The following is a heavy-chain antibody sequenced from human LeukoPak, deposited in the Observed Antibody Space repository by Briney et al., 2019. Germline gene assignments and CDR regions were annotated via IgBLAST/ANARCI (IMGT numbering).Heavy chain of an antibody. CDR1: GGSINSTYW. J-gene: IGHJ2*01. CDR2: IFHTGVT. V-gene: IGHV4-4*02. D-gene: IGHD5-18*01. CDR3: ARGRSLTRIHPYGHFDL. Sequence: SETLSLTCAVSGGSINSTYWWNWVRQPPGKGLEWIGEIFHTGVTNCNSSLKSRVIISVDKSKNQFSLNLRSVNAADTAVYFCARGRSLTRIHPYGHFDLWGRGSLVTVSS.